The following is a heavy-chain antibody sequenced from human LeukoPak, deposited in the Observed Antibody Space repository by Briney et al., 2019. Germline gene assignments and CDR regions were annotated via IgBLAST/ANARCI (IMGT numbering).Heavy chain of an antibody. CDR2: ISSSSSHI. V-gene: IGHV3-21*01. D-gene: IGHD2-15*01. J-gene: IGHJ4*02. CDR3: ARSTVVVVAAHY. CDR1: GFTFRTYA. Sequence: GGSLRLSCAASGFTFRTYAMTWVRQAPGKGLEWVSSISSSSSHIYYADSVKGRFTISRDNSKNTLYLQMNSLRAEDTAVYYCARSTVVVVAAHYWGQGTLVTVSS.